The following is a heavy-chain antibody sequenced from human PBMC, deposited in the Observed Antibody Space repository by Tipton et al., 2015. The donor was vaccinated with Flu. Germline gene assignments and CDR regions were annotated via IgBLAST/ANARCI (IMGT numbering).Heavy chain of an antibody. Sequence: SLRLSCAASGFTFSSYAMSWVRQAPGKGLEWVSAISGSGGSTYYADSVKGRFTISRDNSKNTLYLQMNSLRAEDTAVYYCAKDFSMVRGAPYYYYGMDVWGQGTTVTVSS. CDR2: ISGSGGST. V-gene: IGHV3-23*01. J-gene: IGHJ6*02. CDR3: AKDFSMVRGAPYYYYGMDV. D-gene: IGHD3-10*01. CDR1: GFTFSSYA.